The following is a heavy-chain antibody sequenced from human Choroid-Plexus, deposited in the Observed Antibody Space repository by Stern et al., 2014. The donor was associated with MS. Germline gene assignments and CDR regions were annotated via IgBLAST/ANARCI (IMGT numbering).Heavy chain of an antibody. J-gene: IGHJ5*02. CDR3: AKDRQYLTYFFDH. CDR2: VSYDGSNK. Sequence: QLVQSGGGVVQPGRPLRLSCVASGFTFGSCAMHWVRQAPGKGLEWVAGVSYDGSNKYYADSVKGRFTISRDNSQNTLYMQMSSLRPEDTAVYYCAKDRQYLTYFFDHWGQGSLFTVSS. D-gene: IGHD2/OR15-2a*01. V-gene: IGHV3-30*18. CDR1: GFTFGSCA.